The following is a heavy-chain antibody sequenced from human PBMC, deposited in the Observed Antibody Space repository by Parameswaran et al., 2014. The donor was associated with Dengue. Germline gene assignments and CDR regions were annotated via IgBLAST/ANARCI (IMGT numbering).Heavy chain of an antibody. V-gene: IGHV1-69*02. CDR3: ASRELGYCSSTSCYTSGYYYYYGMDV. Sequence: RLVRRPWTRLEWMGRIIPILGIANYAQKFQGRVTITADKSTSTAYMELSSLRSEDTAVYYCASRELGYCSSTSCYTSGYYYYYGMDVWGQGTTVTVSS. D-gene: IGHD2-2*02. J-gene: IGHJ6*02. CDR2: IIPILGIA.